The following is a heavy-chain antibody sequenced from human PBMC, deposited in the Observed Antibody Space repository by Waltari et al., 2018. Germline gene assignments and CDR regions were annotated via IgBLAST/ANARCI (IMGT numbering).Heavy chain of an antibody. CDR1: GFTFSSYS. D-gene: IGHD2-2*02. V-gene: IGHV3-23*01. CDR3: AKSCSTSCYTCQLCY. Sequence: EVQLLESGGGLVQPGGSLRLSCPASGFTFSSYSMIWVRQGPGKGLGWVSAISGSGGTTYYADSVKGRFTISRDNSKNTLYLQMNSLRAEDTAVYYCAKSCSTSCYTCQLCYWGQGTLVTVSS. CDR2: ISGSGGTT. J-gene: IGHJ4*02.